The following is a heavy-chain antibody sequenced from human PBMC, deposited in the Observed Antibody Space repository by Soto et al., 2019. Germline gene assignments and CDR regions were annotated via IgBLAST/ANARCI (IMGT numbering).Heavy chain of an antibody. V-gene: IGHV4-39*01. CDR1: GGSIGASHYF. CDR2: IADSGNV. D-gene: IGHD5-18*01. CDR3: ARHADTPLIKTPLAFGI. J-gene: IGHJ3*02. Sequence: QLQESGPGLVKPSETLSLNCFVAGGSIGASHYFWGWIRQPPGKSLEWIGTIADSGNVYYNPSLQSRLTISVDTSKNRFSVNLMSVTAADTAMYYCARHADTPLIKTPLAFGIWGPGTMVTVSS.